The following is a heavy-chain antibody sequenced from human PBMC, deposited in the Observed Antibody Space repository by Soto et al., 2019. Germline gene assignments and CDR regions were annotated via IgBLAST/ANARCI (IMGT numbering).Heavy chain of an antibody. CDR1: GGTFSSYA. CDR2: IIPIFGTA. CDR3: AREGNCGGDCSGWFDP. D-gene: IGHD2-21*02. Sequence: QVQLVQSGAEVEKPGSSVKVSCKASGGTFSSYAISWVRQAPGQGLEWMGGIIPIFGTANYAQKFQGRVTIAXXEXTXXAYMELSSLRSEDTAVYYCAREGNCGGDCSGWFDPWGQGTLVTVSS. J-gene: IGHJ5*02. V-gene: IGHV1-69*05.